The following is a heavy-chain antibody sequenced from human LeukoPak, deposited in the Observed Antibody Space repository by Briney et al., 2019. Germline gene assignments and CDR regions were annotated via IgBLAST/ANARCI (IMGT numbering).Heavy chain of an antibody. CDR3: ARGAGGSWEYYFDY. V-gene: IGHV3-30*02. Sequence: GGSLRLSCAASGFTFSSYGMHWVRQAPGKGLEWVAFIRYDGSNKYYADSVKGRFAISRDNSKNTLYLQMNSLRAEDTAVFYCARGAGGSWEYYFDYWGQGTLVTVSS. D-gene: IGHD2-15*01. J-gene: IGHJ4*02. CDR2: IRYDGSNK. CDR1: GFTFSSYG.